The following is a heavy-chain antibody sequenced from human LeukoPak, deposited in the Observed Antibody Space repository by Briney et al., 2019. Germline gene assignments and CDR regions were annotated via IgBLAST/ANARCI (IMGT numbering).Heavy chain of an antibody. CDR1: GGTFSSYA. Sequence: SVKVSCKASGGTFSSYAISWVRQAPGQGLEWMGGIIPIFGTANYAQKFQGRVTITADESTSTAYMELSSLRSEDTAVYYCASYSGRITIFGVVQETYYDYMDVWGKGTTVTVSS. D-gene: IGHD3-3*01. CDR3: ASYSGRITIFGVVQETYYDYMDV. J-gene: IGHJ6*03. V-gene: IGHV1-69*13. CDR2: IIPIFGTA.